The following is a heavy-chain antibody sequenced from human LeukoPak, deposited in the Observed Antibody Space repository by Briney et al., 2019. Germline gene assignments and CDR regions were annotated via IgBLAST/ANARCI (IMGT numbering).Heavy chain of an antibody. Sequence: PSETLSLTCAVYGGSFSGYYWSRIRQPPGKGLEWIGEINHSGSTNYNPSLKSRVTISVDTSKNQFSLKLSSVTAADTAVYYCASVLLGSSSSGFDYWGQGTLVTVSS. J-gene: IGHJ4*02. CDR1: GGSFSGYY. D-gene: IGHD6-13*01. CDR2: INHSGST. V-gene: IGHV4-34*01. CDR3: ASVLLGSSSSGFDY.